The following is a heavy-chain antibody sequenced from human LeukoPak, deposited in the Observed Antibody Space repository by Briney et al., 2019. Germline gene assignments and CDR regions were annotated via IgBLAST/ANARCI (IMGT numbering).Heavy chain of an antibody. Sequence: GEYLKISCKGSGYSFTSYWIGWVRQMPGKGLEWMGIIYPGDSDTRYSPSFQGQVTISADKSISTAYLQWSSLKASDTAMYYCARTVVPAAIDYYGMDVWGQGTTVTVSS. V-gene: IGHV5-51*01. J-gene: IGHJ6*02. CDR1: GYSFTSYW. CDR2: IYPGDSDT. CDR3: ARTVVPAAIDYYGMDV. D-gene: IGHD2-2*02.